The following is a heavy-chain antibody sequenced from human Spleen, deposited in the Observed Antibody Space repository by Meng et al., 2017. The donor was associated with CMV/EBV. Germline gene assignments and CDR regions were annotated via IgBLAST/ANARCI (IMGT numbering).Heavy chain of an antibody. CDR3: ARRNEYCSSTSCYTNYYYYGMDV. CDR2: IYPGDSDT. Sequence: GESLKISCQGSGYSFPSYWIAWVRQMPGKGLEWMGIIYPGDSDTRYSPSFQGQVTISADKSISTAYLQWSSLKASDTAMYYCARRNEYCSSTSCYTNYYYYGMDVWGQGTTVTVSS. D-gene: IGHD2-2*02. V-gene: IGHV5-51*01. CDR1: GYSFPSYW. J-gene: IGHJ6*02.